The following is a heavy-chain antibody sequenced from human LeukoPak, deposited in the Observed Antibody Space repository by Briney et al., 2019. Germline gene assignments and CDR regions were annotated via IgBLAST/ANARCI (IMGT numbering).Heavy chain of an antibody. J-gene: IGHJ4*02. Sequence: GGSLRLSCAASGFTFSSYSMNWVRQAPGKGLEWVAGIHADSGRTYHADSVKGRFTIFRDNSKSTLYLQMNSLRAEDTAVYYCVKDFLHGPHIEPVGSVGPFDFWGQGTLVIVSS. V-gene: IGHV3-23*01. CDR1: GFTFSSYS. D-gene: IGHD2-21*01. CDR3: VKDFLHGPHIEPVGSVGPFDF. CDR2: IHADSGRT.